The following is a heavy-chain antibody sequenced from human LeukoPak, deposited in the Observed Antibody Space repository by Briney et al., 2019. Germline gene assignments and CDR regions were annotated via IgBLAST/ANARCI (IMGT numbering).Heavy chain of an antibody. CDR3: AKSLATGWYVNEY. CDR1: GFTFSNFG. CDR2: ISNDGSIK. Sequence: PGRSLRLSCIASGFTFSNFGMHWIRQAPGEGLEWVAVISNDGSIKYYADPVKGRFTVSRDNSKSTLYLQMNSLRPEDTAVYCCAKSLATGWYVNEYWGQGTLVTVSS. V-gene: IGHV3-30*18. J-gene: IGHJ4*02. D-gene: IGHD6-19*01.